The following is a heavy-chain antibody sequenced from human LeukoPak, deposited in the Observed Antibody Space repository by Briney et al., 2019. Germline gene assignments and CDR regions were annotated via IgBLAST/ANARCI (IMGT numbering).Heavy chain of an antibody. V-gene: IGHV3-23*01. J-gene: IGHJ4*02. CDR3: AKDPVNSGWTTYYFDY. CDR1: GFTFSSYA. CDR2: ISGSGGST. Sequence: GGSLRLSCAASGFTFSSYAMSWVRQAPGKGLEWVSAISGSGGSTYYADSVKGRFTISRDNSKNTLYLQMNSLRAEDTAVYYCAKDPVNSGWTTYYFDYWGQGTLVTVSS. D-gene: IGHD6-19*01.